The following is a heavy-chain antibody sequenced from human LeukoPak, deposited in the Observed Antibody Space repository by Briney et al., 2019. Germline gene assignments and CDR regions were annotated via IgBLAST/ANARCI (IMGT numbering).Heavy chain of an antibody. CDR3: ARDLVSSHWFDP. V-gene: IGHV4-59*01. Sequence: PSETLSLTCTVSGDSISSYYWSWIRQPPGKGLEWIGFVSYSGSTSYNPSLKSRVTISLDTSKNQFSLKLTSVTAADTAVYYCARDLVSSHWFDPWGQGTLVTVSS. CDR1: GDSISSYY. D-gene: IGHD2-8*01. CDR2: VSYSGST. J-gene: IGHJ5*02.